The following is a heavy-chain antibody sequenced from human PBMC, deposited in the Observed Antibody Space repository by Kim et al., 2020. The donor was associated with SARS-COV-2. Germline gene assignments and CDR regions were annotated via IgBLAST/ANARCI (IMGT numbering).Heavy chain of an antibody. V-gene: IGHV4-34*01. D-gene: IGHD6-6*01. CDR2: INHSGST. CDR3: ASGSIGGGNYYFDY. Sequence: SETLSLTCAVYGGCFSGYYWSWIRQPPGKGLEWIGEINHSGSTNYNPSLKSRVTISVDTSKNQFSLKLSSVTAADTAVYYCASGSIGGGNYYFDYWGQGTLVTVSS. CDR1: GGCFSGYY. J-gene: IGHJ4*02.